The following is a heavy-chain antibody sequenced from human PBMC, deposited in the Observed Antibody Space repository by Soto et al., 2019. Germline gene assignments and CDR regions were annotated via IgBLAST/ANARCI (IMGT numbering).Heavy chain of an antibody. Sequence: SETLSLTCTVSGGSISSSSYYWGWIRQPPGKGLGWIGSIYYSGSTYYNPSLKGRVTISVDTSKNQFSLKLSSVTAADTAVYYCARDRLSSGGVSRWFDPWGQGTLVTVSS. J-gene: IGHJ5*02. D-gene: IGHD3-16*01. CDR3: ARDRLSSGGVSRWFDP. CDR2: IYYSGST. V-gene: IGHV4-39*02. CDR1: GGSISSSSYY.